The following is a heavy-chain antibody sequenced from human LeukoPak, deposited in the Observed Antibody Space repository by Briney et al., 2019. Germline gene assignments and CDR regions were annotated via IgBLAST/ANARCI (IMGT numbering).Heavy chain of an antibody. CDR1: GYTFTSYY. CDR2: INPSGGST. J-gene: IGHJ4*02. Sequence: ASVKVPCKASGYTFTSYYMHWVRQAPGQGLEWMGMINPSGGSTSYAQKFQGRVTMTRDTSTSTVYMELSSLRSEDTAVYYCARVTAVAGSGFDYWGQGTLVTVSS. CDR3: ARVTAVAGSGFDY. D-gene: IGHD6-19*01. V-gene: IGHV1-46*01.